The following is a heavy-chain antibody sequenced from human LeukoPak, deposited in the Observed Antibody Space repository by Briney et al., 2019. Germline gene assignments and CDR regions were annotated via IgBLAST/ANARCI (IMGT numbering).Heavy chain of an antibody. CDR2: MTGSGETT. J-gene: IGHJ4*02. D-gene: IGHD1-26*01. V-gene: IGHV3-23*01. CDR1: GFTFSTYA. CDR3: AKGISGSTYNALDD. Sequence: GVSLRRSCEAAGFTFSTYAMTWVRPAPGKGLEWVSAMTGSGETTYYAGSVEGRFTISRDKSKNTLYLQMSSLRVEDAAVYYCAKGISGSTYNALDDWGQGTLGTVSS.